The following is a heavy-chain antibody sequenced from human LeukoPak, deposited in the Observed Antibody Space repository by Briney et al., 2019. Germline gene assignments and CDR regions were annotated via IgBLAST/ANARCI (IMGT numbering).Heavy chain of an antibody. CDR2: IIPIFGTA. CDR1: GGTFSSYA. D-gene: IGHD3-16*01. J-gene: IGHJ3*02. V-gene: IGHV1-69*05. Sequence: VASVKVSCKASGGTFSSYAISWVRQAPGQGLEWMGGIIPIFGTADYAQKFQGRVTITTDESTGTAYMELSSLRSEDTAVYYCAGVGEGAFDIWGQGTMVTVSS. CDR3: AGVGEGAFDI.